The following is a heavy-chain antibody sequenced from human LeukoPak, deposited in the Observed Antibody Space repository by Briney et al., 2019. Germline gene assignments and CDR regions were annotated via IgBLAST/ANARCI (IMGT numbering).Heavy chain of an antibody. V-gene: IGHV1-46*01. CDR1: GYTFTSYY. D-gene: IGHD3-10*01. J-gene: IGHJ6*02. CDR2: INPSGGST. CDR3: ARGIVTMGRGVIISEFPYDKGV. Sequence: ASVKVSCKASGYTFTSYYMHWVRQAPGQGLEWVGIINPSGGSTSYAQKFQGGVTMTGDTPTSSVYVEVSSLRSGDTAVYYCARGIVTMGRGVIISEFPYDKGVWGQVATVTVSS.